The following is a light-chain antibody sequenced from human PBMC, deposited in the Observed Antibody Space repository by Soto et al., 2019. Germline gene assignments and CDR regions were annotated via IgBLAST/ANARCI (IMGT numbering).Light chain of an antibody. J-gene: IGKJ5*01. V-gene: IGKV1-5*01. CDR2: DAS. CDR3: KHYNSYSPIT. Sequence: DIQMTQSPSTLSASVGDRVTITCRASQSISSWLAWYQQKPGKAPKLLIYDASSLESGVPSRFSGSGSGTEFTLTISSLQPDDFATYYCKHYNSYSPITFGQGTRLEIK. CDR1: QSISSW.